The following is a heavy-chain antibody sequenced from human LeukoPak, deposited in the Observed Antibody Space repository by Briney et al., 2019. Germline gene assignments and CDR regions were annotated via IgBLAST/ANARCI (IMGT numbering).Heavy chain of an antibody. Sequence: GGSLRLSCAASGFIFSSFGMQWVRQAPGKGLEWLAVISNDGSNKYYADSVKDRFTISRDNSKNTLYLQMDSLGPEDTAVYYCARGGANYFDYWGQGTLVTVSS. CDR2: ISNDGSNK. D-gene: IGHD1-26*01. J-gene: IGHJ4*02. CDR1: GFIFSSFG. CDR3: ARGGANYFDY. V-gene: IGHV3-30*19.